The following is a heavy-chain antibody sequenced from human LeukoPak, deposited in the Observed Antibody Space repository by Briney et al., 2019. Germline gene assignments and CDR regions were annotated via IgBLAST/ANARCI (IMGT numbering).Heavy chain of an antibody. CDR1: GGSFSGYY. Sequence: SETLSLTCAVYGGSFSGYYWSWIRQPPGKGLEWIGYIYYSGSTNYNPSLKSRVTISVDTSKNQFSLKLSSVTAADTAVYYCARGAYYDFWSGYYTSAHYFDYWGQGTLVTVSS. D-gene: IGHD3-3*01. J-gene: IGHJ4*02. CDR2: IYYSGST. CDR3: ARGAYYDFWSGYYTSAHYFDY. V-gene: IGHV4-59*01.